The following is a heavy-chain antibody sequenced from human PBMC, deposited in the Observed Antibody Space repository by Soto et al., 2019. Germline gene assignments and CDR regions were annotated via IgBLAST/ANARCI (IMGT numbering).Heavy chain of an antibody. CDR3: ARDLGYYASDGYFDY. Sequence: PWWSLRLSCAGSGFSFSDYYMSWIRQAPGKGLEWVSYISSSGDIIYYADSVKGRLTISRDNAKNSLYLQMNSLRAEDTAVYYCARDLGYYASDGYFDYWGQGTVVTVPQ. D-gene: IGHD3-22*01. CDR1: GFSFSDYY. V-gene: IGHV3-11*01. J-gene: IGHJ4*02. CDR2: ISSSGDII.